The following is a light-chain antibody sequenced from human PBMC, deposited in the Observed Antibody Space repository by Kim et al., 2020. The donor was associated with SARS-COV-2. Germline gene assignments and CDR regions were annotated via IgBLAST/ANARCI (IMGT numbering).Light chain of an antibody. Sequence: SVTTPCTGSSSRSGTGYAVHWYQPLPPPAPKLLIFADTNRPAGVPDRFSASKSGIAVFLAISGLQAEDEGTYYCQSYDTRVDSRVFGRGTQLTVL. CDR2: ADT. CDR1: SSRSGTGYA. CDR3: QSYDTRVDSRV. J-gene: IGLJ3*02. V-gene: IGLV1-40*01.